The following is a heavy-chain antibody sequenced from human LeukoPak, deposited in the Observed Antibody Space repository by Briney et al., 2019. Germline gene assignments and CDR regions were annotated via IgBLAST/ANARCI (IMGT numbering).Heavy chain of an antibody. Sequence: GGSLRLSCAASGFTFSDFYMTWIRQAPGKGLEWVGRIKSNTDGGTTDFAAPVKGRFTISRDDSKNTLYLQMDSLKTEDTALYYCTTGYCSVTSCHRSLYFDYWGQGTLVTVSS. CDR1: GFTFSDFY. V-gene: IGHV3-15*01. D-gene: IGHD2-2*01. J-gene: IGHJ4*02. CDR3: TTGYCSVTSCHRSLYFDY. CDR2: IKSNTDGGTT.